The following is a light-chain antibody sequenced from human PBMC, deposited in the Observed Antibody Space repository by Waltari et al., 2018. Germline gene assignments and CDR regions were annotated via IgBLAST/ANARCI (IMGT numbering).Light chain of an antibody. CDR3: QQYYSTPYT. Sequence: DIVMTQSPDSLAVSLGERATINCKSSQSVLYSSNNKSYLAWHQQKPGQPPKLLLYWASTRESGVPDRFSGSGSGTDFTLTISTLQAEDVAIYYCQQYYSTPYTFGQGTKLEIK. CDR2: WAS. J-gene: IGKJ2*01. CDR1: QSVLYSSNNKSY. V-gene: IGKV4-1*01.